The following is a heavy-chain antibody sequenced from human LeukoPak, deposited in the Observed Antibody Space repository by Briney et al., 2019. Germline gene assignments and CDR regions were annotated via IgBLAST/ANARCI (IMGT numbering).Heavy chain of an antibody. D-gene: IGHD3-3*01. J-gene: IGHJ4*02. CDR1: GGSISSSSYY. Sequence: SETLSLTCTVSGGSISSSSYYWGSIRQPPGKGLEWIGSIYYSGSTYYNPSLKSRVTISVDTSKNQFSLKLSSVTAADTAVYYCAREGFLEWSHIDYWGQGTLVTVSS. CDR3: AREGFLEWSHIDY. V-gene: IGHV4-39*01. CDR2: IYYSGST.